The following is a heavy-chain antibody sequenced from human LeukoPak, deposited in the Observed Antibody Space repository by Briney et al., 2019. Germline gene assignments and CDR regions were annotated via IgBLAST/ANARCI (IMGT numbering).Heavy chain of an antibody. Sequence: PGGSLRLSCAASGFTFSSYWMSWVRQAPGKGLEWVANIKQDGSETYYVDSVKGRFTISRDNAKNSLYLQMNSLRAEDTAVYYCARDPAGYCSGNSCESGWFDPWGQGTLVTVSS. V-gene: IGHV3-7*01. CDR2: IKQDGSET. CDR3: ARDPAGYCSGNSCESGWFDP. CDR1: GFTFSSYW. D-gene: IGHD2-15*01. J-gene: IGHJ5*02.